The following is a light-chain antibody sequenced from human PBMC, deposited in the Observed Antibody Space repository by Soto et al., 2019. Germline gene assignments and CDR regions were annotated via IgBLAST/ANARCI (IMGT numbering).Light chain of an antibody. CDR3: QQGFSTPWT. V-gene: IGKV1-39*01. Sequence: DIPLTQSPASLSALVGDRVNITCRASQTISRFLNWYQLKTEKAPRLLIYAASTLQSGVPSRFSGSGSGTEFTLTISSLQPEDFATYSCQQGFSTPWTFGQGTKVEIK. J-gene: IGKJ1*01. CDR1: QTISRF. CDR2: AAS.